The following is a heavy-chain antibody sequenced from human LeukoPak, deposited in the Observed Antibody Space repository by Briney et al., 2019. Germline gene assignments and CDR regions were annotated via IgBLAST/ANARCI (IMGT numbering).Heavy chain of an antibody. CDR1: GFTLNTHD. Sequence: PGGSLRLSCAASGFTLNTHDMSWVRQAPGKGLEWVSVISGSGGPTHHADSVKGRFTISRDNAKNSLYLQMNSLRAEDTAVYYCARDTPRSVVAAKHGYWGQGTLVTVSS. D-gene: IGHD2-15*01. CDR2: ISGSGGPT. CDR3: ARDTPRSVVAAKHGY. V-gene: IGHV3-23*01. J-gene: IGHJ4*02.